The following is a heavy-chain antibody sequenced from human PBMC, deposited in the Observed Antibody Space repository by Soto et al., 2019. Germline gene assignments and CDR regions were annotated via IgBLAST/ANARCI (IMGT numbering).Heavy chain of an antibody. D-gene: IGHD1-26*01. CDR3: APVGIGTKTVDY. CDR1: GGSVSSSTYY. J-gene: IGHJ4*02. V-gene: IGHV4-39*01. Sequence: TSKTLSLTCIVSGGSVSSSTYYWAWIRQFPGKGLEWIGSIYYSGSTYYNPSLKSRITISIDRSKNQFSLKLTSVTAADTAVYYCAPVGIGTKTVDYWGQGTLVTVSS. CDR2: IYYSGST.